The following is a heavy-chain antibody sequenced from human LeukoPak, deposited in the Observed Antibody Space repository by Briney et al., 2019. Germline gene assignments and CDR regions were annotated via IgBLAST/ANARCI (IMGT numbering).Heavy chain of an antibody. CDR3: ARLGYGAYARYYFDY. D-gene: IGHD4-17*01. Sequence: PTQTLSLTCTVSGGSISSYYWSWIRQPPGKGLEWIGYIYYSGSTNYNPSLKSRVTISIDTAKSQFSLRLTSVTAADTAVYYCARLGYGAYARYYFDYWGQGTLVTVSS. CDR1: GGSISSYY. V-gene: IGHV4-59*08. J-gene: IGHJ4*02. CDR2: IYYSGST.